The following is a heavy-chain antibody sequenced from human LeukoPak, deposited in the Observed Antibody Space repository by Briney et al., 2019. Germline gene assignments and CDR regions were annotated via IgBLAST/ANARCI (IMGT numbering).Heavy chain of an antibody. Sequence: GGSLRLSCAASGFTFSSYAMGWVRQAPGKGLEGVSAISGSGGSTYYADSVKGRFTISRDNSENTLYLQMNSLRAEDTAVYYCAKRGEGTAYYFDYWGQGTLVTVSS. CDR3: AKRGEGTAYYFDY. D-gene: IGHD2-21*01. J-gene: IGHJ4*02. CDR2: ISGSGGST. CDR1: GFTFSSYA. V-gene: IGHV3-23*01.